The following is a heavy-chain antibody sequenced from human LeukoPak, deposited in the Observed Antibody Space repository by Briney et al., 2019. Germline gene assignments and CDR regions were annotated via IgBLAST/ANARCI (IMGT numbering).Heavy chain of an antibody. CDR1: GYTFTNYG. Sequence: SVKVSCKASGYTFTNYGISWVRQAPGQGLEWMGRIIPILGIANYAQKFQGRVTITADKSTSTAYMELSSLRSEDTAVYYCARDRKELLAYFDYWGQGTLVTVSS. D-gene: IGHD1-26*01. V-gene: IGHV1-69*04. J-gene: IGHJ4*02. CDR2: IIPILGIA. CDR3: ARDRKELLAYFDY.